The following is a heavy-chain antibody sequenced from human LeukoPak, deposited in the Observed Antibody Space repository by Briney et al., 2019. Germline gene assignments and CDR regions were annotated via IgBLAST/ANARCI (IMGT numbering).Heavy chain of an antibody. J-gene: IGHJ3*02. V-gene: IGHV4-30-4*02. CDR2: IYYSGST. CDR1: GGSISSGDYY. CDR3: ARSRSGYSYDHAAFDI. D-gene: IGHD5-18*01. Sequence: SETLSLTCTVSGGSISSGDYYWSWIRQPPGKGLEWIGYIYYSGSTYYNPSLKSRVTISVDTSRNQFSLKLSSVTAADTAVYYCARSRSGYSYDHAAFDIWGQGTMVTVSS.